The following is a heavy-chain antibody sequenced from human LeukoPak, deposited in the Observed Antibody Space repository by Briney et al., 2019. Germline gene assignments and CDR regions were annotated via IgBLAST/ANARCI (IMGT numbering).Heavy chain of an antibody. CDR3: AREVSLLWFGESANWFDP. D-gene: IGHD3-10*01. Sequence: PGGSLRLSCAASGFTFSRYWMTWVRQAPGKGLKWVANIKQDGSEKSYVDSVKGRFTISRDNAKNPLYLQMNSLRAEDTAVYYCAREVSLLWFGESANWFDPWGQGTLVTVSS. CDR2: IKQDGSEK. J-gene: IGHJ5*02. V-gene: IGHV3-7*04. CDR1: GFTFSRYW.